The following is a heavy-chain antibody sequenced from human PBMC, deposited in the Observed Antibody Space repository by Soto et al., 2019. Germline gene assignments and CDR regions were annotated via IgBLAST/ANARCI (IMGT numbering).Heavy chain of an antibody. CDR2: IYHSGST. Sequence: SETLSLTCAVSGGSISSGGYSWSWIRQPPGKGLEWIGYIYHSGSTYYNPSLKSQVTISVDRSKNQFSMKLSTVTAADTAVYYCARGFSGGDADWFDPWGQGSLVTVSS. CDR3: ARGFSGGDADWFDP. J-gene: IGHJ5*02. D-gene: IGHD2-21*02. V-gene: IGHV4-30-2*01. CDR1: GGSISSGGYS.